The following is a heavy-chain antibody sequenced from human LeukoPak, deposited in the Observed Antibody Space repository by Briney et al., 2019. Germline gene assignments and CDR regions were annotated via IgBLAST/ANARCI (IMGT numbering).Heavy chain of an antibody. CDR2: IYYSGST. CDR1: SGSISSSSYY. Sequence: SETLSLTCTVSSGSISSSSYYWGWIRQPPGKGLEWIGSIYYSGSTYYNPSLKSRVTISVDTSKNQFSLKLSSVTAADTAVYYCARDRAAAGTWWFDPWGQGTLVTVSS. CDR3: ARDRAAAGTWWFDP. D-gene: IGHD6-13*01. J-gene: IGHJ5*02. V-gene: IGHV4-39*07.